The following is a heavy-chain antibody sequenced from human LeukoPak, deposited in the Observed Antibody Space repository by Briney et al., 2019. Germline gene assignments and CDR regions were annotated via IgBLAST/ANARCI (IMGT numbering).Heavy chain of an antibody. CDR2: INPNDGGT. V-gene: IGHV1-2*02. CDR3: ARIAIPGRHYFDP. D-gene: IGHD6-13*01. Sequence: ASVKVSCKASGYTFIGHYMHWVRQAPGQGLEWMGWINPNDGGTNYAQTFQGRVTMTRDTSISTAYMELSRLRSDDTAVYYCARIAIPGRHYFDPWGQGTLVTVSS. CDR1: GYTFIGHY. J-gene: IGHJ5*01.